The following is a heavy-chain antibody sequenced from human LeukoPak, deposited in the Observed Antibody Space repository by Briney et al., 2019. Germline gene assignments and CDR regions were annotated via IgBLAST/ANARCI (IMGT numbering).Heavy chain of an antibody. Sequence: GGSLRLSRAASGFTFSTYPMNWVRQPPGKGLEWVAAISGSGGDTYYADSVKGRFTISRDNSKNTVYLQMNSLRAEDTAVYYCAKDLFSGSYSFYFYGLDLWGLGTTVTVSS. CDR3: AKDLFSGSYSFYFYGLDL. CDR2: ISGSGGDT. D-gene: IGHD3-10*01. V-gene: IGHV3-23*01. CDR1: GFTFSTYP. J-gene: IGHJ6*02.